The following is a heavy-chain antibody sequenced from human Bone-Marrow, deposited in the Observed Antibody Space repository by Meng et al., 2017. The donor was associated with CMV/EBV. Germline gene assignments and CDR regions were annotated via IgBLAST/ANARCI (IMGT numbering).Heavy chain of an antibody. D-gene: IGHD3-3*01. CDR3: ARSSGYYYTDY. J-gene: IGHJ4*02. CDR1: GFTFDDYG. V-gene: IGHV3-7*01. CDR2: IKQDGSEK. Sequence: GGSLRLSCAASGFTFDDYGMSWVRQAPGKGLEWVANIKQDGSEKYYVDSVKGRFTISRDNAKNSLYLQMNSLRAEDTAVYYCARSSGYYYTDYWGQGKLVTVSS.